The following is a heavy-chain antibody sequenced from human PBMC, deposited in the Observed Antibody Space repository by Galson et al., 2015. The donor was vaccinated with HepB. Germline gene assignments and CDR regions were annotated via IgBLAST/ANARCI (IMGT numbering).Heavy chain of an antibody. D-gene: IGHD3-10*01. CDR2: VNHRGST. J-gene: IGHJ5*02. CDR3: ARGGLLLWFGDFQPRSLETNWFDP. V-gene: IGHV4-34*01. Sequence: SETLSLTCSVYGGSFTGYYWNWIRQPPGKGLEWIGEVNHRGSTNYNPSLKRRVTISLDTSKNQFSLNLSSLTAADTAVYYCARGGLLLWFGDFQPRSLETNWFDPWGLGTLVTVSS. CDR1: GGSFTGYY.